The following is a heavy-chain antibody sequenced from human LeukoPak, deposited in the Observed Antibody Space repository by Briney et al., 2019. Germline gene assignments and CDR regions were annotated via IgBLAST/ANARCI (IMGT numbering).Heavy chain of an antibody. V-gene: IGHV1-18*01. CDR3: ARVPPPYSSSWYGDWFDP. CDR1: GYTFTSYG. J-gene: IGHJ5*02. D-gene: IGHD6-13*01. CDR2: ISAYNGNT. Sequence: ASVKVSCKASGYTFTSYGISWVRQAPGQGLEWMGWISAYNGNTNYAQKLQGRVTMTTDTSTSTAYMGLRSLRSDDTAVYYCARVPPPYSSSWYGDWFDPWGQGTLVTVSS.